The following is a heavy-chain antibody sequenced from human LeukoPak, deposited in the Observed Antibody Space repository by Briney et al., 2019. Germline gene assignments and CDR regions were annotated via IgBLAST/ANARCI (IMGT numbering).Heavy chain of an antibody. CDR3: AKEKSAFWYCSSTSCYRSEGFDY. D-gene: IGHD2-2*01. CDR1: GFTFSSYA. Sequence: HPGGSLRLSCAASGFTFSSYAMSWVRQAPGKGLEWVSAISGSGGSTYYADSVKGRFTISRDNSKNTLYLQMNSLRAEDTAVYYCAKEKSAFWYCSSTSCYRSEGFDYWGQGTLVTVSS. J-gene: IGHJ4*02. V-gene: IGHV3-23*01. CDR2: ISGSGGST.